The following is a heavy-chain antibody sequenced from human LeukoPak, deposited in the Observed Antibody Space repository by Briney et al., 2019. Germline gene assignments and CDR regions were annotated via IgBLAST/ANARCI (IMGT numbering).Heavy chain of an antibody. CDR1: GFTFSSYG. CDR3: AKNEPDYGDYRWDYYYYGMDV. D-gene: IGHD4-17*01. J-gene: IGHJ6*02. CDR2: IWYDGSNK. V-gene: IGHV3-33*06. Sequence: PGGSLRLSCAASGFTFSSYGMHWVRQALGKGLEWVAVIWYDGSNKYYADSVKGRFTISRDNSKNTLYPQMNSLRAEDTAVYYCAKNEPDYGDYRWDYYYYGMDVWGQGTTVTVSS.